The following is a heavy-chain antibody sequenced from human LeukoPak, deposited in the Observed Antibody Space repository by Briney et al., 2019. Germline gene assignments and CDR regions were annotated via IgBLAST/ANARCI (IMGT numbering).Heavy chain of an antibody. CDR3: ATLFGGYWYFDL. CDR2: ILPRARRA. J-gene: IGHJ2*01. CDR1: GDTFSSDG. Sequence: ASVKVSCKASGDTFSSDGIGWVRQAPGQGLEWMGEILPRARRATYAQRFQGGVSMTADESTTTAHMELTGLRFEDTAIYYCATLFGGYWYFDLWGRGTLVTVSS. V-gene: IGHV1-69*13. D-gene: IGHD3-10*02.